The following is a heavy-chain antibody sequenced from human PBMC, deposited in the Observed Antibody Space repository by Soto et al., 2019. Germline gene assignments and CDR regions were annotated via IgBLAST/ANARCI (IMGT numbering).Heavy chain of an antibody. CDR3: ARVSIAVADPRDYYGMDV. CDR2: IIPIFGTA. V-gene: IGHV1-69*13. Sequence: SVKVSCKASGGTFSSYAISWVRQAPGQGLEWMGGIIPIFGTANYAQKFQGRVTITADESTSTAYMELSSLRSEDTAVYYCARVSIAVADPRDYYGMDVWGQGTTVTVSS. J-gene: IGHJ6*02. D-gene: IGHD6-19*01. CDR1: GGTFSSYA.